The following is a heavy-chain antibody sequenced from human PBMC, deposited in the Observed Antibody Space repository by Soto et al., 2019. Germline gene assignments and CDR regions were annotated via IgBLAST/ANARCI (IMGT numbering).Heavy chain of an antibody. D-gene: IGHD1-26*01. J-gene: IGHJ4*02. CDR3: ASFNDRSTSATVLY. Sequence: QVQLQESGPGLVKPSQTLSLTCTVSGDSISSTGYYWTWIRQHTGKGREWIGYIYYSGSSYYNPSPMTRVTISVDTSKNQVSLNLRAVTAADTGGYYCASFNDRSTSATVLYWGQGTLVTVSS. CDR2: IYYSGSS. CDR1: GDSISSTGYY. V-gene: IGHV4-31*03.